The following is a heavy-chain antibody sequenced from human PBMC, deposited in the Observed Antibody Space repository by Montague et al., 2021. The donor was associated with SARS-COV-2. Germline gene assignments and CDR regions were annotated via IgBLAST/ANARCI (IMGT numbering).Heavy chain of an antibody. CDR1: GDSISSSLKY. CDR3: ARVGCSSNVCNWFDP. D-gene: IGHD2-2*01. J-gene: IGHJ5*02. Sequence: SETLSLTCTVSGDSISSSLKYSCLLRPPPGKLLEWIGIIFYGGVTYYRPSLKRRVTIFVDTSKNEFSLKLNSVTAVDTAVYYCARVGCSSNVCNWFDPWGQGTLVAVSS. V-gene: IGHV4-39*01. CDR2: IFYGGVT.